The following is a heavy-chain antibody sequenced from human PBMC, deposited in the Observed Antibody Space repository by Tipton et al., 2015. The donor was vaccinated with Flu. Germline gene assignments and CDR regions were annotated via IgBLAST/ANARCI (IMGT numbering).Heavy chain of an antibody. J-gene: IGHJ4*02. CDR1: GFTFSVYV. V-gene: IGHV3-30-3*01. CDR2: IPPDGNYK. D-gene: IGHD2-15*01. Sequence: SLRLSCAASGFTFSVYVMHWVRQAPGKGLEWVAVIPPDGNYKHHADSVKGRFTISRDNSKNTLYLQMDSLRAEDTAVYYCAKEWGPSRGATGFDYWGQGTLVTVSS. CDR3: AKEWGPSRGATGFDY.